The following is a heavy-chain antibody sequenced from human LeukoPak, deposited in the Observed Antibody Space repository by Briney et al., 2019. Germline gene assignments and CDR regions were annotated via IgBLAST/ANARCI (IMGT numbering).Heavy chain of an antibody. V-gene: IGHV3-21*01. CDR1: GFTFSRYW. CDR3: ARDRRGQKNWFDP. J-gene: IGHJ5*02. D-gene: IGHD3-16*01. Sequence: GGSLRLSCAASGFTFSRYWMHWVRQAPGKGLEWVSSISSSSSYIYYADSVKGRFTISRDNAKNSLYLQMNSLRAEDTAVYYCARDRRGQKNWFDPWGQGTLVTVSS. CDR2: ISSSSSYI.